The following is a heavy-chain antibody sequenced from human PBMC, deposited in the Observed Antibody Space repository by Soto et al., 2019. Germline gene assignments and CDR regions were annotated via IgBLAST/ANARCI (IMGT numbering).Heavy chain of an antibody. J-gene: IGHJ6*02. D-gene: IGHD3-3*01. V-gene: IGHV1-69*13. CDR3: ARDDFWSGYLQLDYHYYGMDV. CDR1: GGGNLRDYR. CDR2: IIPKLGSA. Sequence: GASVKVSCKASGGGNLRDYRTTWVRRAPGQGLEWMGGIIPKLGSANYAQKFQGRVTITADESTSTAYMELRSLRSDDTAVYYCARDDFWSGYLQLDYHYYGMDVWGQGTTGT.